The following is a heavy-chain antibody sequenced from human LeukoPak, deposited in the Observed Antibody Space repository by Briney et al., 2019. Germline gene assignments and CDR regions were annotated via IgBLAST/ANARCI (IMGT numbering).Heavy chain of an antibody. CDR1: GGSISSGGYY. J-gene: IGHJ5*02. CDR2: IYYSGST. CDR3: ARTCSSTSCYSTFDP. D-gene: IGHD2-2*01. V-gene: IGHV4-31*03. Sequence: PSQTLSLTCTVSGGSISSGGYYWSWIRQHPGKGLEWIGYIYYSGSTYYSPSLKSRVTISVDTSKNQLSLKLSSVTAADTAVYYCARTCSSTSCYSTFDPWGQGTLVTVSS.